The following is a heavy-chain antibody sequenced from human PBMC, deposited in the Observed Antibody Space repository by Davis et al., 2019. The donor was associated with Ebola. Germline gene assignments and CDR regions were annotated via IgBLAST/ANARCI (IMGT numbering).Heavy chain of an antibody. D-gene: IGHD1-26*01. V-gene: IGHV4-34*01. Sequence: SETLSLTCAVYGASFSGYYWSWIRQPPGKGLEWIWEINHSGSTNYNPSLKSRVTIAVDTSKNQFSLKLSSVTAADTAVYYCARGRGSYSSFDYWGQGTLVTVSS. CDR1: GASFSGYY. CDR3: ARGRGSYSSFDY. J-gene: IGHJ4*02. CDR2: INHSGST.